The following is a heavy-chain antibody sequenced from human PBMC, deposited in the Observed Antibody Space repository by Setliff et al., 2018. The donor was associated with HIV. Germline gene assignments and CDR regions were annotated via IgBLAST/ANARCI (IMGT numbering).Heavy chain of an antibody. D-gene: IGHD6-13*01. CDR3: ARADSSSWFFATFDI. CDR2: ISYSGST. Sequence: SETLCLTCTVSGGSISIGDYYWSWIRQPPGKGLEWTGYISYSGSTYYNPSLKSRVAISVDTSKNQFSLKLSSVTAADTAMYYCARADSSSWFFATFDIWGQGTMVTVSS. V-gene: IGHV4-30-4*08. J-gene: IGHJ3*02. CDR1: GGSISIGDYY.